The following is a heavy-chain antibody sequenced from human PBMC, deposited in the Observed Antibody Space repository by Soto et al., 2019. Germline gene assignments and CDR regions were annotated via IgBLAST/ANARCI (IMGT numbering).Heavy chain of an antibody. Sequence: SETLSLTCTVSGGSISSSSYYWGWIRQPPGKGLEWIGSIYYSGSTYYNPSLKSRVTISVDTSKNQFSLKLSSVTAADTAVYYCARSSSFQGWRSYWYFDLWGRGTLVTVSS. D-gene: IGHD6-13*01. CDR3: ARSSSFQGWRSYWYFDL. CDR1: GGSISSSSYY. CDR2: IYYSGST. J-gene: IGHJ2*01. V-gene: IGHV4-39*01.